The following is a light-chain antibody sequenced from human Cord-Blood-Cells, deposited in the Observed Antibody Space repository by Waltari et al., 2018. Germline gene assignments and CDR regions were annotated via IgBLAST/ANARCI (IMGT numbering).Light chain of an antibody. V-gene: IGKV3-11*01. CDR3: QQRSNWYT. CDR2: DAS. CDR1: QSVSSY. Sequence: EIVLTQSPATLSLSLGDRATLSCRASQSVSSYLAWYQQKPGQAPRLPIYDASDRATGIPARFSGSGSGTDFTLTISSLEPEDFAVYYCQQRSNWYTFGQGTKLEIK. J-gene: IGKJ2*01.